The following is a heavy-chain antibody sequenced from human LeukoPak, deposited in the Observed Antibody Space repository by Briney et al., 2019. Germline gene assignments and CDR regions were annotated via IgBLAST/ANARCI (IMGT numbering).Heavy chain of an antibody. J-gene: IGHJ4*02. CDR1: GDSISSSSYY. CDR3: ARIGTTVAVDY. V-gene: IGHV4-39*07. Sequence: SETLSLTCTVSGDSISSSSYYWGWVRQPPGKGLEWIGSIYYSGSTYYNPSLKSRVTISVDTSKNQFSLKLSSVTAADTAVYYCARIGTTVAVDYWGQGTLVTVSS. CDR2: IYYSGST. D-gene: IGHD4-23*01.